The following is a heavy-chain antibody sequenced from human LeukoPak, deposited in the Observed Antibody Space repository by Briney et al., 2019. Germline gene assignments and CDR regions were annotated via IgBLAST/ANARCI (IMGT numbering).Heavy chain of an antibody. J-gene: IGHJ4*02. Sequence: PSETLSLTCTVSGGSISSFYWSWIRQPPGKGLECIGYIYYTGTTNYSPSLKSRVTISVDTSKNQFSLNLSSVTAADTAVYSCARVKGDLGYYFDYWGQGTLVIVSS. CDR2: IYYTGTT. CDR1: GGSISSFY. CDR3: ARVKGDLGYYFDY. D-gene: IGHD2-21*01. V-gene: IGHV4-59*01.